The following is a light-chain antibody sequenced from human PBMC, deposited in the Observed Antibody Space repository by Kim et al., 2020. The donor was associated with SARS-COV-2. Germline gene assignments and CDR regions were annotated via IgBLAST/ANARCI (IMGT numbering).Light chain of an antibody. CDR1: SSDVGCYNL. Sequence: VSGSPGQSITISGTGTSSDVGCYNLVSWYQQPPGKAPKLSIYEVSKPPSGVSNRFSGSKSGNTASLTISGLPAEDEADYYCCSYVVFGGGTQLTVL. V-gene: IGLV2-23*02. CDR2: EVS. CDR3: CSYVV. J-gene: IGLJ2*01.